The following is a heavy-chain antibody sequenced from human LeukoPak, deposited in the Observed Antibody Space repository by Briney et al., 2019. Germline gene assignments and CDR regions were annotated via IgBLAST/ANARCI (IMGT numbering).Heavy chain of an antibody. CDR2: IIPIFGTA. D-gene: IGHD3-10*01. CDR3: ASNGITMVRGVFDY. CDR1: GGTFIIYA. V-gene: IGHV1-69*13. J-gene: IGHJ4*02. Sequence: SVTVSFKASGGTFIIYAISWVRQAPGQGLEWMGGIIPIFGTANYAQKFQGRVTITADESTSTAYMELSSLRSEDTAVYYCASNGITMVRGVFDYWGQGTLVTVSS.